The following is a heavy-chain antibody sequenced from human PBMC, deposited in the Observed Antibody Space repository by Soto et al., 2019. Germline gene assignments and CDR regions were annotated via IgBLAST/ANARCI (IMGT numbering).Heavy chain of an antibody. Sequence: PGGSLRLSCAASGFTFSSYGMHWVRQAPGKGLEWVAVISYDGSNKYYADSVKGRFTISRDNSKNTLYLQMNSLRAEDTAVYYFAKCLATVTADGMXVWGQATTVTVSS. D-gene: IGHD4-17*01. V-gene: IGHV3-30*18. CDR1: GFTFSSYG. CDR2: ISYDGSNK. J-gene: IGHJ6*02. CDR3: AKCLATVTADGMXV.